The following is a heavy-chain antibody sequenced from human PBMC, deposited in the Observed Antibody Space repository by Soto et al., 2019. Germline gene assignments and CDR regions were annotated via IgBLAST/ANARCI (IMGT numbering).Heavy chain of an antibody. V-gene: IGHV4-59*02. Sequence: SETLSLTCSFSGDSVTSHYLTWIRQSPEKGLEWIGYMHYTGFSHYNPSLKSRVTISVDTSKNQFSLKLSSVTAADTAVYYCARDGEFKLGYSGYDSWFDPWGQGTLVTVSS. CDR3: ARDGEFKLGYSGYDSWFDP. J-gene: IGHJ5*02. CDR1: GDSVTSHY. D-gene: IGHD5-12*01. CDR2: MHYTGFS.